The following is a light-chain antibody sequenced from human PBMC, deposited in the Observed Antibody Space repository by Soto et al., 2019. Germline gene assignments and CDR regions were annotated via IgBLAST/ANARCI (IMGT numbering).Light chain of an antibody. Sequence: QSVLTQPPSASGTPGQRVTISCSGSSSNIGSNTVNWYQQLPGTAPKLLIYSNNQRPSGVPDRFSGSVSGTSASLAISGLQSEDEADYYCATWDDSLNGPVFGGGTKLTVL. J-gene: IGLJ2*01. CDR1: SSNIGSNT. CDR3: ATWDDSLNGPV. V-gene: IGLV1-44*01. CDR2: SNN.